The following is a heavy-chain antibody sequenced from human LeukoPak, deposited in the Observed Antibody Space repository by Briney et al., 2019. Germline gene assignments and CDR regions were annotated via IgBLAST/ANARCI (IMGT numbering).Heavy chain of an antibody. V-gene: IGHV3-23*01. CDR2: ICGRGGST. D-gene: IGHD3-22*01. Sequence: GGSLRLSCAASGFTFSRHGMSWVRQAPGKGLEWVSAICGRGGSTYYADSVKGRFTISRDNSKNTLYLQMNSLRAEDTAVYYCAKEGSSGYYVGMYYFDYWGQGTLVTVSS. CDR1: GFTFSRHG. J-gene: IGHJ4*02. CDR3: AKEGSSGYYVGMYYFDY.